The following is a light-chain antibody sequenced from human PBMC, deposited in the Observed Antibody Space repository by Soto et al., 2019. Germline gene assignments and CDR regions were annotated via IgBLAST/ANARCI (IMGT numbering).Light chain of an antibody. V-gene: IGLV2-14*01. J-gene: IGLJ1*01. CDR2: EVT. Sequence: QSVLTQPASVSGSPGQSIAISCTGSSSDIGIYKYVFWYQQHPGKVPKLIIYEVTNRPSGVSNRFSGSKSGNTASLTISGLQAEDEADYYCSSYTTSSTRVFGPGTKVTVL. CDR3: SSYTTSSTRV. CDR1: SSDIGIYKY.